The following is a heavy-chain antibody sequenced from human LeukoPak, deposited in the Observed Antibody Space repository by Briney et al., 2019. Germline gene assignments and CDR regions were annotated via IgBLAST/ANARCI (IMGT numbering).Heavy chain of an antibody. Sequence: SETLSLTCSVSGGSISSISYFWSWIRQPPGKGLEWIGSFSYTESTYYNPSLKSRVTISVDTSKNQFSLKLSSVIAADTAVYYCARHGSGSYYSYFDYWGQGTLVTVSS. D-gene: IGHD1-26*01. J-gene: IGHJ4*02. CDR2: FSYTEST. V-gene: IGHV4-39*01. CDR1: GGSISSISYF. CDR3: ARHGSGSYYSYFDY.